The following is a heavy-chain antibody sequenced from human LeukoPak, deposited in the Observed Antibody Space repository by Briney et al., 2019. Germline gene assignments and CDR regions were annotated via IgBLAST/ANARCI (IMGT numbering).Heavy chain of an antibody. CDR1: GFPFSIYW. CDR3: TVDTDYFEGLGFPRPALNDY. V-gene: IGHV3-74*01. J-gene: IGHJ4*02. Sequence: QPGGSLRLSCAASGFPFSIYWMYWVRQAPGKGPVWVSRMNSDGSSRSYADSVKGRFTISRDNAKNSLYLQMNSLRVEDTAVYFCTVDTDYFEGLGFPRPALNDYWGQGTLVTVSS. CDR2: MNSDGSSR. D-gene: IGHD3-22*01.